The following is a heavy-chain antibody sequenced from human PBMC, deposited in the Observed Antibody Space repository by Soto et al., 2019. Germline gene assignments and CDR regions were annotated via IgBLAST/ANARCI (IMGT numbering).Heavy chain of an antibody. CDR1: GYTFTSYS. V-gene: IGHV1-18*01. D-gene: IGHD1-1*01. CDR3: ARDRPNDSNLFDP. J-gene: IGHJ5*02. Sequence: QVQLVQSGGEVKKPGASVKVSCKASGYTFTSYSINWVRQAPGQGLEWMGWINAYNGNTYYAQKFQGRVTMTTDKSTSTAYMDLRSRRSDDTAVYYCARDRPNDSNLFDPWGQGTLVTVSS. CDR2: INAYNGNT.